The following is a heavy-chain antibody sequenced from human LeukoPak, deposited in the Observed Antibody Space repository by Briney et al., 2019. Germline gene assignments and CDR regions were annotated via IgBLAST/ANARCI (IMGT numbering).Heavy chain of an antibody. D-gene: IGHD6-6*01. CDR2: VYYSGGT. Sequence: PSETLSLTCTVSGGSISSGAYSWSWIRQPPRKGLEWIGYVYYSGGTYYNPSLKSRVTISVDTSKNQFSLKLSSVTAADTAVYYCAISRQLSYYYYMDVWGKGTTVTVSS. J-gene: IGHJ6*03. CDR3: AISRQLSYYYYMDV. V-gene: IGHV4-30-4*07. CDR1: GGSISSGAYS.